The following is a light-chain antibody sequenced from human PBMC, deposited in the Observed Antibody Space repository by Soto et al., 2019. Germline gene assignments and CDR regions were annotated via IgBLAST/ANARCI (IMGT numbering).Light chain of an antibody. CDR3: SSYTSSSTGF. CDR1: SSDVGGYNY. CDR2: DVS. J-gene: IGLJ1*01. Sequence: QSALTQPASVSGSPGQSITISCTGTSSDVGGYNYASWYQQHPGKAPKLMIYDVSNRPSGVSNRFSGSKSGNTASLTISGLQAEDEADYYCSSYTSSSTGFFGTGTKVTVL. V-gene: IGLV2-14*01.